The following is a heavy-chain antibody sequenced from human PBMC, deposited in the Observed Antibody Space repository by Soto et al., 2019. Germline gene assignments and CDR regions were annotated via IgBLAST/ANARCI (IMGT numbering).Heavy chain of an antibody. CDR3: AREPGVSSGWYVDY. CDR2: ITSSSSYI. D-gene: IGHD6-19*01. J-gene: IGHJ4*02. CDR1: GFTFSNFS. V-gene: IGHV3-21*03. Sequence: PGGSLRLSCAVSGFTFSNFSMNWVRQAPGKGLEWVSSITSSSSYINYADSVKGRFTISRDNAKTSLYLQMNSLRAEDTAVYYCAREPGVSSGWYVDYWGQGTLVTVSS.